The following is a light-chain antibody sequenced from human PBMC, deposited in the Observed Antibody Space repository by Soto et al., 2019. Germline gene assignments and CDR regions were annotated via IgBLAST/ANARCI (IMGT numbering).Light chain of an antibody. CDR2: GNS. Sequence: QSVLTQPPSVSGAPGQRVTISCTGSSSNIGAGYDVHWYHQLPGTAPKLLIYGNSNRPSGVPDRFSGSKSGTSASLVITGLQAEDEADYYCQSYDSSLSGVVFGGGPKLTVL. J-gene: IGLJ2*01. V-gene: IGLV1-40*01. CDR3: QSYDSSLSGVV. CDR1: SSNIGAGYD.